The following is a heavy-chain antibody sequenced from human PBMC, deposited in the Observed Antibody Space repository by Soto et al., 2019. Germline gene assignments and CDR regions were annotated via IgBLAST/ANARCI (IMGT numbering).Heavy chain of an antibody. J-gene: IGHJ4*02. CDR1: GGSVSSGSYY. CDR3: ARAQTRRTYYDILMTLDFDY. Sequence: PSETLSLTCTVSGGSVSSGSYYWSWIRQPPGKGLEWIGYIYYSGSTNYNPSLKSRVTISVDTSKNQFSLKLSSVTAADTAVYYCARAQTRRTYYDILMTLDFDYWGQGTLVTVSS. CDR2: IYYSGST. D-gene: IGHD3-9*01. V-gene: IGHV4-61*01.